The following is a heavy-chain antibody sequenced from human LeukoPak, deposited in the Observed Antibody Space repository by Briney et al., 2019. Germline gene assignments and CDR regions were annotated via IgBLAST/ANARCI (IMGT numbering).Heavy chain of an antibody. Sequence: ASVKVSCKASGYTFTSYGISWVRQAPGQGLEWMGWISAYNGNTNYAQKLQGRVTMTTDTSTSTAYMELRSLRSDDTAVYYCARMAGNRYYYYYMDAWGKGTTVTVSS. J-gene: IGHJ6*03. CDR2: ISAYNGNT. D-gene: IGHD3-10*01. CDR3: ARMAGNRYYYYYMDA. V-gene: IGHV1-18*01. CDR1: GYTFTSYG.